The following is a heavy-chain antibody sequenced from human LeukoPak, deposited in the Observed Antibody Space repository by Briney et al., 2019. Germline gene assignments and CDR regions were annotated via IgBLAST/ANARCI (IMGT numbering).Heavy chain of an antibody. Sequence: PGASVKVSCKASGGTFSSYAISWVRQAPGQGLEWMGGIIPILGIANYAQKFQGRVTITADKSTSTAYMELSSLRSEDTAVYYCARDGMATIYSWGQGTLVTVSS. CDR2: IIPILGIA. CDR3: ARDGMATIYS. V-gene: IGHV1-69*10. CDR1: GGTFSSYA. J-gene: IGHJ4*02. D-gene: IGHD5-24*01.